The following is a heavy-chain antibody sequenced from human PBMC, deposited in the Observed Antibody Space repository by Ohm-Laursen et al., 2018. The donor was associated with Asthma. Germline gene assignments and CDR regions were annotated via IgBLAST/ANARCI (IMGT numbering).Heavy chain of an antibody. CDR1: GYTFTSYY. J-gene: IGHJ5*02. CDR3: ARDFWSGYYAP. CDR2: INPSGGST. Sequence: SSVKVSCKASGYTFTSYYMHWVRQAPGQGLEWMGIINPSGGSTSYAQKFQGRVTMTRDTSTSTVYMELSSLRSEDTAVYYCARDFWSGYYAPWGQGTLVTVSS. D-gene: IGHD3-3*01. V-gene: IGHV1-46*01.